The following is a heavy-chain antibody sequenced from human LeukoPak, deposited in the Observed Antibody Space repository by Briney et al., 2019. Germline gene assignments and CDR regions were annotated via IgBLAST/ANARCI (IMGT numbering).Heavy chain of an antibody. V-gene: IGHV3-23*01. CDR1: GFTFSSYA. Sequence: GGSLRLSCAASGFTFSSYAMSWVRQAPGKGLEWVSAISGSGGNTYYADSVRGRFTISRDNSKNTLYLQMNSLRAEDTAIYYCVKGHSGNYRVDYWGQGTLVTVSS. J-gene: IGHJ4*02. CDR2: ISGSGGNT. CDR3: VKGHSGNYRVDY. D-gene: IGHD1-26*01.